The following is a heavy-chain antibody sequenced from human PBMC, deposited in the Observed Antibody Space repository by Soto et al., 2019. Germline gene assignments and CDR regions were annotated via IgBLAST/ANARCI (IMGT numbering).Heavy chain of an antibody. J-gene: IGHJ5*02. Sequence: QITLKESGPMLVKPTQALTLTCTCSGFSLTTSGVGVGWIRQPPGKALEWLALVYWDDDKRYSSSLTNRLTLSRDTSKNQVVLTLTNVDPTDTGTYFCAHKGGFGYPESWGQGIMVTVSS. V-gene: IGHV2-5*02. CDR2: VYWDDDK. CDR1: GFSLTTSGVG. CDR3: AHKGGFGYPES. D-gene: IGHD5-18*01.